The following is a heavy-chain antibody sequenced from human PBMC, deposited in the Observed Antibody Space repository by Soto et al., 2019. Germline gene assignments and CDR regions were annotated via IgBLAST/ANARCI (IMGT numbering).Heavy chain of an antibody. V-gene: IGHV3-33*01. CDR2: IWYDGSNK. J-gene: IGHJ4*02. CDR3: AGGPMITFGGVIVPVDY. CDR1: GFTFSSYG. D-gene: IGHD3-16*02. Sequence: QVQLVESGGGVVQPGRSLRLSCAASGFTFSSYGMHWVRQAPGKGLEWVAVIWYDGSNKYYADSVKGRFTISRDNSKNTLYLQMNSLRAEDKAVYYCAGGPMITFGGVIVPVDYWGQGTLVTVSS.